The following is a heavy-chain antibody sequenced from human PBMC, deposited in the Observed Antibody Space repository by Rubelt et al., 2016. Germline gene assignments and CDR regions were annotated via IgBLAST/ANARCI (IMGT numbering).Heavy chain of an antibody. J-gene: IGHJ6*02. CDR2: INAGNGNT. CDR3: ARVSRRQNYYYGMDV. Sequence: LEWMGWINAGNGNTKYSQKFQGRVTMTTDTSTSTAYMELSRLRSDDTAVYYCARVSRRQNYYYGMDVWGQGTTVTVSS. V-gene: IGHV1-3*01.